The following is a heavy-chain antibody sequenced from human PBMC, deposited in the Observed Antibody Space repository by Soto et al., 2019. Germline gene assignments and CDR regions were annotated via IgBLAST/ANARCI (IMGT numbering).Heavy chain of an antibody. Sequence: QITLKESGPPLVKPTQTLTLTCTFSGFSLSTCGVGVGWIRQPPGKALECLAFIHWDDDKGYSPSLKRRLTFTKDTSKKQVVLTMTNMDPVDTATYYCAHITYNNFWSGYPGFDYWGQGTLVNVSS. CDR1: GFSLSTCGVG. D-gene: IGHD3-3*01. J-gene: IGHJ4*02. CDR3: AHITYNNFWSGYPGFDY. CDR2: IHWDDDK. V-gene: IGHV2-5*02.